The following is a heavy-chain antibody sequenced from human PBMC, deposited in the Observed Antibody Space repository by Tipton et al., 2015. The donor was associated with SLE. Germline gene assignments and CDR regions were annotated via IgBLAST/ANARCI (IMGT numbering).Heavy chain of an antibody. CDR3: ANLGVVVIAEGAFDI. J-gene: IGHJ3*02. CDR2: ISWNSGSI. D-gene: IGHD2-21*01. V-gene: IGHV3-9*01. Sequence: SLRLSCAASGFTLDDYAMHWVRQAPGNGLEWVSGISWNSGSIGYADSVKGRFTISRDNAKDSLYLQMNSLRAEDTALYYCANLGVVVIAEGAFDIWGQGTMVTVSS. CDR1: GFTLDDYA.